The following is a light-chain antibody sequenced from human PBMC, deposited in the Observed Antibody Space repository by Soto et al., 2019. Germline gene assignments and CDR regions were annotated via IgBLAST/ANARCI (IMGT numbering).Light chain of an antibody. Sequence: EIVLTQSPGTLSLSPGERATLSCRASQSVCSSFLAWYQQKPGQAPRLLIYGASSRATGIPDRFSGSGSGTDFTLTISRLEPEDFAVYYCQQSGRSPKTFGQGTKLEIK. CDR2: GAS. CDR1: QSVCSSF. J-gene: IGKJ2*01. V-gene: IGKV3-20*01. CDR3: QQSGRSPKT.